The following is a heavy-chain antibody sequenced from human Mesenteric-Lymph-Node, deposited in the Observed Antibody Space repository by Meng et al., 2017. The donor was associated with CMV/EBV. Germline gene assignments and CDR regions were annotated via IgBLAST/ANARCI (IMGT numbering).Heavy chain of an antibody. J-gene: IGHJ4*02. CDR2: ISGSGGST. Sequence: SCKVSGYTLTELSMHWVRQAPGKGLEWVSAISGSGGSTYYADSVKGRFTISRDNSKNTLYLQMNSLRAEDTAVYYCAKVSLEWLSLYYFDYWGQGTLVTVSS. D-gene: IGHD3-3*01. CDR3: AKVSLEWLSLYYFDY. CDR1: GYTLTELS. V-gene: IGHV3-23*01.